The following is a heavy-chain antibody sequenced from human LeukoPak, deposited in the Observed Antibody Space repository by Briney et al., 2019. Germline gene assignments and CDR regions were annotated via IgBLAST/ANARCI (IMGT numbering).Heavy chain of an antibody. CDR3: ARDPIGDQAWFDP. Sequence: GASVKVSCKASGGTFSSYAISWVRQAPGQGLEWMGGIIPIFGTANYAQKFQGRVTITADESTSTAYMELSSLRSEDTAVYYCARDPIGDQAWFDPWGQGTLVTVSS. J-gene: IGHJ5*02. D-gene: IGHD3-10*01. CDR2: IIPIFGTA. V-gene: IGHV1-69*13. CDR1: GGTFSSYA.